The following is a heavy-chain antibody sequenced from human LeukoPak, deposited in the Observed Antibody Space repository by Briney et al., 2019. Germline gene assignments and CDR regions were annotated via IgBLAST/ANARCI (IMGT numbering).Heavy chain of an antibody. D-gene: IGHD4-17*01. Sequence: SETLSLTCAVSGYSISSGYYWGWIRQPPGKGVEWIGSIYHSGSTYYNPSLKSRVTISVDTSKDQFSLNLSSVTAADTAVYYCARHDYGPNWFDRWGQGTLVTVSS. CDR2: IYHSGST. J-gene: IGHJ5*02. CDR3: ARHDYGPNWFDR. CDR1: GYSISSGYY. V-gene: IGHV4-38-2*01.